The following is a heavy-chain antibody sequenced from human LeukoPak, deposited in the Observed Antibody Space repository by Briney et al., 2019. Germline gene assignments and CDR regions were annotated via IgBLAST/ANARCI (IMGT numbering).Heavy chain of an antibody. Sequence: GGFLRLSCADSGVTFSNYGMQWVRQAPGKGPEWVALISYDESEKYYADSVKGRFTISRDNSKNTLYLQMNSLRAEDTAVYYCATGSSDFWGQGTLVTVSS. CDR1: GVTFSNYG. V-gene: IGHV3-30*03. D-gene: IGHD6-25*01. J-gene: IGHJ4*02. CDR2: ISYDESEK. CDR3: ATGSSDF.